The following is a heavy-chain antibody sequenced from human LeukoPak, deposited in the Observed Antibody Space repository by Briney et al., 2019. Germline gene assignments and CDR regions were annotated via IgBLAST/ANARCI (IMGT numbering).Heavy chain of an antibody. Sequence: SQTLSLTCAISGDSVSSNSAAWNWIRQSPSRGLEWLGRTYYRSKWYNDYAVSVKSRITINPGTSKNQFSLQLNSVTPEDTAVYYCARSHMGYYDSSGYYNPLFDYWGQGTLVTVSS. CDR1: GDSVSSNSAA. J-gene: IGHJ4*02. V-gene: IGHV6-1*01. CDR2: TYYRSKWYN. CDR3: ARSHMGYYDSSGYYNPLFDY. D-gene: IGHD3-22*01.